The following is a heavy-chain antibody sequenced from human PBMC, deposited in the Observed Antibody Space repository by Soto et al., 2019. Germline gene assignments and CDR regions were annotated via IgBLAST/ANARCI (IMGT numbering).Heavy chain of an antibody. CDR3: ARDLAAGDY. J-gene: IGHJ4*02. D-gene: IGHD6-13*01. CDR1: GYTLTELS. Sequence: GASVKVSCKVSGYTLTELSMHWVRQAPGKGLEWMGGFDPEDGETIYAQKFQGRVTLTMDTSTRTVYMELSSLRCDDTAVYYCARDLAAGDYWGQGTLVTVSS. V-gene: IGHV1-24*01. CDR2: FDPEDGET.